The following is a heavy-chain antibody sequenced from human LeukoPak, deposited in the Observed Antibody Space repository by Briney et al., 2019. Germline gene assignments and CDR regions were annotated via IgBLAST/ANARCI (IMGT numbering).Heavy chain of an antibody. CDR1: GGSFSGYY. V-gene: IGHV4-34*01. Sequence: SETLSLTCAVYGGSFSGYYWSWIRHPPGKGLEWIGEINHSGSTNYNPSLKSRVTISVDTSKNQFSLKLSSVTAADTAVYYCASRLLWFGELNDYWGQGTLVTISS. CDR2: INHSGST. D-gene: IGHD3-10*01. CDR3: ASRLLWFGELNDY. J-gene: IGHJ4*02.